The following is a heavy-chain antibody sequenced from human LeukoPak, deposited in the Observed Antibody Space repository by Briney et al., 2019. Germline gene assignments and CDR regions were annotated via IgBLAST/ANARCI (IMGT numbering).Heavy chain of an antibody. J-gene: IGHJ4*02. CDR2: INPNSGGT. V-gene: IGHV1-2*02. Sequence: ASVKVSCKASGYTFTGYYMHWVRXAPGQXLEWMGWINPNSGGTNYAQKFQGRVTMTRDTSISTAYMELSRLRSDDTAVYYCARGSTYYYGSGSYPYWGQGTLVTVSS. CDR3: ARGSTYYYGSGSYPY. D-gene: IGHD3-10*01. CDR1: GYTFTGYY.